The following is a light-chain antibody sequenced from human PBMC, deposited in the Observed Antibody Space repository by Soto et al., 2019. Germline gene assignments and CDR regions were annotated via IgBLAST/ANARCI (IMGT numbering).Light chain of an antibody. J-gene: IGLJ3*02. CDR2: LNSDGSH. V-gene: IGLV4-69*01. CDR1: SGHSRYA. CDR3: QTWVTGSWV. Sequence: QSVLTQSPSASASLGASVKLTCTLSSGHSRYAIAWHQQQPEKGPRYLLKLNSDGSHNQGDGIPDRFSGSSSGAERYLTISSLQSEDEADYYCQTWVTGSWVFGGGTKLTVL.